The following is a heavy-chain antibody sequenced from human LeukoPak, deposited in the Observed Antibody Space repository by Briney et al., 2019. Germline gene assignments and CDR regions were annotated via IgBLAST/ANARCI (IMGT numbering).Heavy chain of an antibody. J-gene: IGHJ3*02. CDR1: GFTFSDYY. CDR2: ISGRASTI. D-gene: IGHD3-22*01. Sequence: PGGSLRLSCAASGFTFSDYYTSWIRQAPGKGLEWVSYISGRASTIYYADSVKGRFTISRDKAKKSLYLEMNSLRAEDTAVYYCASVRYDSTGFYYGARYAFDIWGQGTMVTVSS. CDR3: ASVRYDSTGFYYGARYAFDI. V-gene: IGHV3-11*01.